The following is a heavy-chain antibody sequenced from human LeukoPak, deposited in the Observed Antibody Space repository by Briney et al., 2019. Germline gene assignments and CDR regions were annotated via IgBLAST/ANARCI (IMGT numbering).Heavy chain of an antibody. CDR1: GFTVSNNY. D-gene: IGHD3-16*01. Sequence: PGGTLRLSCAASGFTVSNNYMSWVRQAPGKGLEWVSIIYSGGSTYYADSVKGRFTISRDNSKNALHLQMKSLRADDTAVYYCGSIPYVWGIDHWGQGTPVTVSS. J-gene: IGHJ4*02. V-gene: IGHV3-53*01. CDR3: GSIPYVWGIDH. CDR2: IYSGGST.